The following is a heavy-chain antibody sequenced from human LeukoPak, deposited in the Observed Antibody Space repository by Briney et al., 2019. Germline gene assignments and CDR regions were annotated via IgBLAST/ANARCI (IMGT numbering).Heavy chain of an antibody. CDR2: LYNSGTT. J-gene: IGHJ5*02. D-gene: IGHD6-19*01. CDR3: ARALPGIAVAGQTGDNWFDP. V-gene: IGHV4-59*08. CDR1: GGSISTTY. Sequence: SETLSLTCTASGGSISTTYWTWIRQPPGKGLEWIGHLYNSGTTNYNPSLKSRVTISVDTSKNQFSLKLSSVTAADTAVYYCARALPGIAVAGQTGDNWFDPWGQGTLVTVSS.